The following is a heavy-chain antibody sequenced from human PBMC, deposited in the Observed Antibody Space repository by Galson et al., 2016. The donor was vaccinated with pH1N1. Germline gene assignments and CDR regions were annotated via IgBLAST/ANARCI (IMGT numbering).Heavy chain of an antibody. CDR2: IYYSGST. D-gene: IGHD2-8*01. V-gene: IGHV4-59*08. J-gene: IGHJ4*02. CDR1: GDSISSYY. CDR3: ARGIGYCTNKCTYYFDY. Sequence: SETLSLTCSVSGDSISSYYWSWIREPPGKGLEWIGYIYYSGSTKYNPPLKSRVTISVDTSKKEFSLKLSSVTAADTAIYYCARGIGYCTNKCTYYFDYWGQGTLVTVSS.